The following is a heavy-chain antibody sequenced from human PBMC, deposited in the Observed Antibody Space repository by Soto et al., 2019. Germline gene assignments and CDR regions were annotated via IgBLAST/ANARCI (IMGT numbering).Heavy chain of an antibody. CDR2: ISGSGGST. D-gene: IGHD3-3*01. CDR1: GFTFSSYA. Sequence: AGGSLRLSCAASGFTFSSYAMSWVRQAPGKGLEWVSAISGSGGSTYYADSVKGRFTISRDNSKNTLYLQMNSLRAEDTAVYYCAKEGSPSFWSGYYTDYYYYGMDVWGQGTTVTVSS. CDR3: AKEGSPSFWSGYYTDYYYYGMDV. V-gene: IGHV3-23*01. J-gene: IGHJ6*02.